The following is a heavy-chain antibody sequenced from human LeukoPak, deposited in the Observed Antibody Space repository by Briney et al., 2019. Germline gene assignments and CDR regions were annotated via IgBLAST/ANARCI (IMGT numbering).Heavy chain of an antibody. J-gene: IGHJ4*02. V-gene: IGHV3-7*01. D-gene: IGHD3-22*01. CDR1: GFTFSSYW. Sequence: PGGSLRLSCAASGFTFSSYWMSWVRQAPGKGLEWVANIKQDGSEKYYVDSVKGRFTISRGNAKNSLYLQMNSLRAEDTAVYYCARDQETYYYDSSGFRYFDYWGQGTLVAVSS. CDR2: IKQDGSEK. CDR3: ARDQETYYYDSSGFRYFDY.